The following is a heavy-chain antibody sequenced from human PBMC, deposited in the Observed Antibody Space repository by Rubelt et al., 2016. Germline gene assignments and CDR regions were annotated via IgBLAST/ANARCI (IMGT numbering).Heavy chain of an antibody. V-gene: IGHV3-66*01. J-gene: IGHJ4*02. Sequence: EVQLVESGGGLVQPGGSLRLSCAASGFTVSSNYMSWVRQAPGKGLEWVSVIYSGGSTYYADSVKGRFTISRDNSKNTLYLQMNSLRAEDTAVYYCARDDPILEEGYWGQGTLVTVSS. CDR2: IYSGGST. D-gene: IGHD1-1*01. CDR1: GFTVSSNY. CDR3: ARDDPILEEGY.